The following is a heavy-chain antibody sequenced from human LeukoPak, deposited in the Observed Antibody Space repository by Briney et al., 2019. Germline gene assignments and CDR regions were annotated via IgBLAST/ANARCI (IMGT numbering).Heavy chain of an antibody. CDR3: ARSGRGYDDAFDI. Sequence: GGSLRLSCAASGFTFSSYWMSWVRQAPGKGLEWVANIKQDGSEKYYVDSVKGRFTISRDNAKNSVYLEMNSLRAEDTAVYYCARSGRGYDDAFDIWGQGTMVTVSS. V-gene: IGHV3-7*01. CDR1: GFTFSSYW. D-gene: IGHD5-12*01. J-gene: IGHJ3*02. CDR2: IKQDGSEK.